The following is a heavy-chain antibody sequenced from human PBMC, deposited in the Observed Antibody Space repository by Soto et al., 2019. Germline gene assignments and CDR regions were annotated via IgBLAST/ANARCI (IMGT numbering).Heavy chain of an antibody. V-gene: IGHV4-59*08. CDR3: ARLPAVSGSLAWFDP. CDR1: GASIRTSY. D-gene: IGHD3-10*01. Sequence: QVQLQESGPGLVRPSETLSLTCTVSGASIRTSYWTWIQQPPGKGLEWIAYIYHSGTTNYNPSLKSRATISADTSKNQLSLKLNSVTAADTAVYYCARLPAVSGSLAWFDPWGQGTLVIVSS. J-gene: IGHJ5*02. CDR2: IYHSGTT.